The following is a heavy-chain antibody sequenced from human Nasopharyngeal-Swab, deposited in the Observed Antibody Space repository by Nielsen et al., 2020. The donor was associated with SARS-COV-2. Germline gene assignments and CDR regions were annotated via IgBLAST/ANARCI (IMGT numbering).Heavy chain of an antibody. CDR2: IYYSGST. Sequence: SETLSLTYTVSGGSISSGGYYWSWIRQHPGKGLEWIGYIYYSGSTYYNPSLKSRVTISVDTSKNQFSLKLSSVTAADTAVYYCASSGSGRWARYGMDVWGQGTTVTVSS. CDR3: ASSGSGRWARYGMDV. J-gene: IGHJ6*02. CDR1: GGSISSGGYY. D-gene: IGHD3-10*01. V-gene: IGHV4-31*03.